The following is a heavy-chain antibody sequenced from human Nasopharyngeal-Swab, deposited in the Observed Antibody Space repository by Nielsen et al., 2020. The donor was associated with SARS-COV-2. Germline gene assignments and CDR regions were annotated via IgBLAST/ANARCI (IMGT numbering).Heavy chain of an antibody. Sequence: SVKVTCKASGYTFIDFSVHWVRQAPGQRLEWMGRINPDNGYTKYSQMFQDRVSITGDTSANTVYMELSSLRSEDTAVVFCARLGAAGDFDYWGQGSLVTVSS. CDR2: INPDNGYT. V-gene: IGHV1-3*01. J-gene: IGHJ4*02. CDR3: ARLGAAGDFDY. CDR1: GYTFIDFS. D-gene: IGHD6-13*01.